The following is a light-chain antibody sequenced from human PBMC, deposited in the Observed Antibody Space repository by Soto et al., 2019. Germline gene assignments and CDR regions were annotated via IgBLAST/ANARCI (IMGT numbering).Light chain of an antibody. V-gene: IGLV2-14*01. J-gene: IGLJ1*01. CDR1: SSDVGSHNH. CDR2: EVT. Sequence: QSALTQPASVSGSPGQSIAISCTGTSSDVGSHNHVSWYQQYPGKAPKLIIYEVTNRPSGVSARFSGSKFGSTASLTISGLQAEDEGEYYCNSLSAAGSSYVFGPGNKVTVL. CDR3: NSLSAAGSSYV.